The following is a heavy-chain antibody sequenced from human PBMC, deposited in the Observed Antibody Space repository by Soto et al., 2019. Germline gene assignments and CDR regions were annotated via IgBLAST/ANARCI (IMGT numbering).Heavy chain of an antibody. CDR3: ARTWRYSYGSLLGSPNYYGMDV. Sequence: SETLSLTCTVSGGSISSYYWSWIRQPPGKGLEWIGYIYYSGSTNYNPSLKSRVTISVDTSKNQFSLKLSSVTAADTAVYYCARTWRYSYGSLLGSPNYYGMDVWGQGTTVTVSS. CDR2: IYYSGST. CDR1: GGSISSYY. J-gene: IGHJ6*02. V-gene: IGHV4-59*01. D-gene: IGHD5-18*01.